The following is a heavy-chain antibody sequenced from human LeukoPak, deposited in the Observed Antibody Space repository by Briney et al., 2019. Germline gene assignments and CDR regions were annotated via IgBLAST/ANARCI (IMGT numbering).Heavy chain of an antibody. J-gene: IGHJ3*02. CDR2: INPNSGGT. CDR3: ARNTYSSGWSPDYYDAFDI. CDR1: GYTFTGYY. D-gene: IGHD6-19*01. Sequence: GASAKVSCKASGYTFTGYYMHWVRQAPGQGLEWMGWINPNSGGTNYAQKIQGRVTMTRDTSISTAYMELSRLRSDDTAVYYCARNTYSSGWSPDYYDAFDIWGQGTMVTVSS. V-gene: IGHV1-2*02.